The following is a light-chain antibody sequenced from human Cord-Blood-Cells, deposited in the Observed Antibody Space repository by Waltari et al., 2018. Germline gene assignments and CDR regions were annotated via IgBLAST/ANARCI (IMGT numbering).Light chain of an antibody. J-gene: IGLJ3*02. Sequence: SSELTPDPAVSVALGQTVRITCQGDSLRSSYASWYQQKPGQAPVLVIDGKNNRPAAIPDRFSGSSSGNTAALTITGAQAEDAADYDCNCRASSGNHRVFGGGTKLTVL. CDR1: SLRSSY. CDR3: NCRASSGNHRV. CDR2: GKN. V-gene: IGLV3-19*01.